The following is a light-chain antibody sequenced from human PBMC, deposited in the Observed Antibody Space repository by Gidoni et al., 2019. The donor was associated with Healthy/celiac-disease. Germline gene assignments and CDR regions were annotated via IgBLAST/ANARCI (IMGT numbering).Light chain of an antibody. CDR2: AAS. V-gene: IGKV1-27*01. J-gene: IGKJ1*01. CDR1: QGISNY. Sequence: DIQLTPSPSSLSASVGDRVTITCRASQGISNYLAWYQQKPGKVPKLLIYAASTLQSGVPARFSGSGSGTDFTLTISSLQPEDVATYYCQKDNSAPRTFGQGTKVEIK. CDR3: QKDNSAPRT.